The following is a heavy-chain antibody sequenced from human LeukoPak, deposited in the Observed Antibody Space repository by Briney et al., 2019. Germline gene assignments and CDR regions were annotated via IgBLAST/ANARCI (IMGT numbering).Heavy chain of an antibody. CDR3: ARINGHIFDY. V-gene: IGHV4-59*01. J-gene: IGHJ4*02. CDR1: GGSISNYY. CDR2: IHYRGST. Sequence: SETLSLTCTVSGGSISNYYWSWIRQPPGKGLEWIGYIHYRGSTNYNPSLESRATISVDMSKNEFSLKLSSVTTADTAIYYCARINGHIFDYWGQGTLVTVSS. D-gene: IGHD5-24*01.